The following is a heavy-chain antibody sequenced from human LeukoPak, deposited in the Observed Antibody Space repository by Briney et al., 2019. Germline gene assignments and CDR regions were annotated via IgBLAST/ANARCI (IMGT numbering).Heavy chain of an antibody. Sequence: GGSLRLSCAASGFTFSSYAMSWVRQAPGKGLEWVSALSGSGGSAYYADSVKGRFTISRDNSKNTLFLQMNSLRAEDTAVYYCVRVGSSRGYNYWGQGTLVTVSS. J-gene: IGHJ4*02. CDR2: LSGSGGSA. V-gene: IGHV3-23*01. D-gene: IGHD5-12*01. CDR1: GFTFSSYA. CDR3: VRVGSSRGYNY.